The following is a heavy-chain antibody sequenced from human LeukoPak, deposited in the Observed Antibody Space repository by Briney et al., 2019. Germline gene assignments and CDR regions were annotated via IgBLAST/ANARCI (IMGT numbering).Heavy chain of an antibody. V-gene: IGHV4-34*01. Sequence: SETLSLTCAVYGGSFSGYYWSWIRQPPGKGLEWMGEINHSGSTNYNPSLKSRVTISVDTSKNQFSLKLSSVTAADTAVYYCARQSRRTLLWFGERRGYYFDYWGQGTLVTVSS. D-gene: IGHD3-10*01. CDR2: INHSGST. CDR1: GGSFSGYY. J-gene: IGHJ4*02. CDR3: ARQSRRTLLWFGERRGYYFDY.